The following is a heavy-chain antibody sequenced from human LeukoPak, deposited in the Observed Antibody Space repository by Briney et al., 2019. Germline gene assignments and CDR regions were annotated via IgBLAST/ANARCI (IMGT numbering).Heavy chain of an antibody. D-gene: IGHD1-14*01. V-gene: IGHV3-53*01. J-gene: IGHJ4*02. CDR2: LYSDGNT. CDR3: ARGVEPLAANTLAY. CDR1: GFTVITND. Sequence: PGGSLRLSCAASGFTVITNDMTWVRQAPGKGLERVSVLYSDGNTKYADSVQGRFTISRDNSKNTLYLEMNGLSPDDTAVYYCARGVEPLAANTLAYWGQGTLVTVSS.